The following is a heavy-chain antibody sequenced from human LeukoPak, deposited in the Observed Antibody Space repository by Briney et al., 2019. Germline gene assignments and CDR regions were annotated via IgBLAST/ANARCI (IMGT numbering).Heavy chain of an antibody. J-gene: IGHJ4*02. D-gene: IGHD4-11*01. CDR1: GGSFSGYY. V-gene: IGHV4-34*01. CDR3: ARSGGDSNYYAKPDY. Sequence: SETLSPTCAVYGGSFSGYYWSWIRQPPGKGLEWIGEINHSGSTNYNPSLKSRVTISVDTSKNQFSLKLSSVTAADTAVYYCARSGGDSNYYAKPDYWGQGTLVTVSS. CDR2: INHSGST.